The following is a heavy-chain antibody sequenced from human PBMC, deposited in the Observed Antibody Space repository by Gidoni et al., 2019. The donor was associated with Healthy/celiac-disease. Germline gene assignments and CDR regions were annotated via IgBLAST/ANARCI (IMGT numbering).Heavy chain of an antibody. CDR1: GGSFSGYY. V-gene: IGHV4-34*01. D-gene: IGHD3-9*01. J-gene: IGHJ4*02. CDR3: ARGRRTGYYFDY. CDR2: INHSGST. Sequence: QVQLQQWGAGLLKPSETLSLPCAVHGGSFSGYYWSWIRQPPGKGLEWIGEINHSGSTNYNPSLKSRVTISVDTSKNQFSLKLSSVTAADTAVYYCARGRRTGYYFDYWGQGTLVTVSS.